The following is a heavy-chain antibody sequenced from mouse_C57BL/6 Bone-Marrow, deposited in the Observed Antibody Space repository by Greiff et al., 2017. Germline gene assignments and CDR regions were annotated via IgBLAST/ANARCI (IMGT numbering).Heavy chain of an antibody. CDR3: ARRYDYDWFAY. V-gene: IGHV5-17*01. CDR2: ISSGSSTI. CDR1: GFTFSDYG. J-gene: IGHJ3*01. Sequence: EVKLVESGGGLVKPGGSLKLSCAASGFTFSDYGMHWVRQAPEKGLEWVAYISSGSSTIYYADTVKGRFTISRDNAKNTLFLQMTSLRSEDTAMYYCARRYDYDWFAYWGQGTLVTVSA. D-gene: IGHD2-4*01.